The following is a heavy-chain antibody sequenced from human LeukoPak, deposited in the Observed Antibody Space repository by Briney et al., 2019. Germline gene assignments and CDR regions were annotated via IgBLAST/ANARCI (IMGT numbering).Heavy chain of an antibody. CDR2: ISAYNGNT. CDR1: GYTFTSYG. J-gene: IGHJ4*02. D-gene: IGHD5-18*01. Sequence: ASVKVSCKASGYTFTSYGISWVRQAPGQGLEWMGWISAYNGNTNYAQKLQGRVTMTTDTSTSTAYMELRSLRSADTAVYYCARAPLAGYSYGYYDYWGQGTLVTVSS. CDR3: ARAPLAGYSYGYYDY. V-gene: IGHV1-18*01.